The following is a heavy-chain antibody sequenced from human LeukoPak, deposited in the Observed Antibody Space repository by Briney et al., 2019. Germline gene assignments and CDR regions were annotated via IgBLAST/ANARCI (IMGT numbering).Heavy chain of an antibody. CDR1: GGSISSYY. V-gene: IGHV4-59*01. CDR3: ARGGDSKHLVN. CDR2: IYYSGST. D-gene: IGHD3-3*02. Sequence: SETLSLTCTVYGGSISSYYWSWIRQPPGKGLEWIGYIYYSGSTNYNPSLKSRVTISVDTSKSQFSLNLSSLTAADTAVYYCARGGDSKHLVNWGQGTLVTVSS. J-gene: IGHJ4*02.